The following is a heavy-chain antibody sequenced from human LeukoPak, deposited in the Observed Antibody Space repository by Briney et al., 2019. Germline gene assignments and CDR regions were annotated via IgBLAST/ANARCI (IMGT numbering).Heavy chain of an antibody. D-gene: IGHD1-26*01. J-gene: IGHJ4*02. CDR3: AKELSYGSSPFDY. CDR1: GFTFRSSE. V-gene: IGHV3-48*03. Sequence: GGSLRLSCTASGFTFRSSEMNWVRQAPGKGLEWVSYIGSSGTTIHYADSVRGRFTISRDNAKNSLYLQMNSLRAEDTALYYCAKELSYGSSPFDYWGQGTLVTVSS. CDR2: IGSSGTTI.